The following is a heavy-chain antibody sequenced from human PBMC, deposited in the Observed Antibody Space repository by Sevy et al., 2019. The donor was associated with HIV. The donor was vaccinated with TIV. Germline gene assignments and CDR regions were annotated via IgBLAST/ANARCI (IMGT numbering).Heavy chain of an antibody. CDR1: GFTFSSYG. CDR3: AKSNFDEAVAGNLIDYYFDY. D-gene: IGHD6-19*01. Sequence: GGSLRLSCAASGFTFSSYGMHWVRQAPGKGLEWVAVIWYDGSNKYYADSVKGRFTISRDNSKNTLYLQMNSLRAEDTAVYYCAKSNFDEAVAGNLIDYYFDYWGQGTLVTVSS. V-gene: IGHV3-33*06. CDR2: IWYDGSNK. J-gene: IGHJ4*02.